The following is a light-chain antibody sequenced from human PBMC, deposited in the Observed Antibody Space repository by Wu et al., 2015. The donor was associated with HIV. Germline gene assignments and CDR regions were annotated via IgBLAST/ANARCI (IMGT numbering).Light chain of an antibody. CDR3: QQYNNWPPYT. V-gene: IGKV3-15*01. J-gene: IGKJ2*01. Sequence: EIVLTQSPGTLSLSPGEGATLSCRASQNIRNNYLAWYQQKPGQAPRLLIYGASTRATAIPARFSGSGSGTEFTLTISNMQSEDFAIYYCQQYNNWPPYTFGQGTKLEIK. CDR2: GAS. CDR1: QNIRNN.